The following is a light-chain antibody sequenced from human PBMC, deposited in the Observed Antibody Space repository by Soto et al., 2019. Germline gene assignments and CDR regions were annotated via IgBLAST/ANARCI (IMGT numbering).Light chain of an antibody. V-gene: IGKV1-27*01. CDR2: AAS. Sequence: DIQMTQSPSSLSASVGDRVTITCRTSQDISNYLAWYQQKPGKVPKLLIYAASTLQSGVPSRLSGGGSGSDFFLTISSLQTEDVATDYCQKYNSPPHTLGGGTKVEI. CDR1: QDISNY. CDR3: QKYNSPPHT. J-gene: IGKJ4*01.